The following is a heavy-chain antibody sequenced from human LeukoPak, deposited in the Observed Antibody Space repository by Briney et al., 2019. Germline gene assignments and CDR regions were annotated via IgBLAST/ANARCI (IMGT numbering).Heavy chain of an antibody. CDR2: IKRKTDGETI. CDR1: GFTVSNAW. V-gene: IGHV3-15*01. Sequence: GGSLRLSCAASGFTVSNAWMTWVRQAPGKGLEWVGRIKRKTDGETIDYTEPVKGRFSISRDDSKNTLYLQMNSLKTEDTAVYYCTTIKSGYYFVLDYWGQGTLVTVSS. D-gene: IGHD3-22*01. J-gene: IGHJ4*02. CDR3: TTIKSGYYFVLDY.